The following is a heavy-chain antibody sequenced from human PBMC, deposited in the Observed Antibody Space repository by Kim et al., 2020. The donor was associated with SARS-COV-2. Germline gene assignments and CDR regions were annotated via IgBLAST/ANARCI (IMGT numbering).Heavy chain of an antibody. CDR3: ARGYSSSWSPHYYYGMDV. D-gene: IGHD6-13*01. J-gene: IGHJ6*02. CDR2: IYYSGST. V-gene: IGHV4-31*03. Sequence: SETLSLTCTVSGGSISSGGYYWSWIRQHPGKGLEWIGYIYYSGSTYYNPSLKSRVTISVDTSKNQFSLKLSSVTAADTAVYYCARGYSSSWSPHYYYGMDVWGQGTTVTVSS. CDR1: GGSISSGGYY.